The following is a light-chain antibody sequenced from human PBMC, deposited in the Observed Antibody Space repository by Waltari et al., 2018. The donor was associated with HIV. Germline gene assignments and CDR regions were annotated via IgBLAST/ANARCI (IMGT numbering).Light chain of an antibody. J-gene: IGLJ2*01. Sequence: QSALTQPASVSGSPGQSITISCTGTSSDVGGYNYVSWYQQHPGKAPKLMIYDVSNRPSGFSNRFSGSNSGTTASLTISGLQAEDEADYYCSSYTSSSALYVVFGGGTKLTVL. CDR1: SSDVGGYNY. CDR3: SSYTSSSALYVV. V-gene: IGLV2-14*03. CDR2: DVS.